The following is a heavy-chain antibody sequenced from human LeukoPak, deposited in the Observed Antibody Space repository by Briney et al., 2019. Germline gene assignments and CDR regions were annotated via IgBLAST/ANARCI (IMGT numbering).Heavy chain of an antibody. V-gene: IGHV4-4*07. CDR2: IYTSGST. J-gene: IGHJ6*03. CDR3: ARGAPLVESSTSLYYYYYYMDV. D-gene: IGHD2-2*01. Sequence: SETLSLTCTVSGGSISSYYWSWIRQPAGKGLEWIGRIYTSGSTNYNPSLKSRVTMSVDTSKNQFSLKLSSVTAADTAVYYCARGAPLVESSTSLYYYYYYMDVWGKGTTVTVSS. CDR1: GGSISSYY.